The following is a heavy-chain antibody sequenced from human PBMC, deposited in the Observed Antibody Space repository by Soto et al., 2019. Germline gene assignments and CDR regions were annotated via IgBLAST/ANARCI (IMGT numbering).Heavy chain of an antibody. D-gene: IGHD4-17*01. V-gene: IGHV3-21*01. J-gene: IGHJ4*02. CDR3: ARDRNYGDYGEDY. Sequence: PGGSLRLSCAASGFTFSSYSMNWVRQAPGKGLEWVSSISSSSSYIYYADSVKGRFTISRDNAKNSLYLQMNSLRAEDTAVYYCARDRNYGDYGEDYWGQGTLVTVSS. CDR1: GFTFSSYS. CDR2: ISSSSSYI.